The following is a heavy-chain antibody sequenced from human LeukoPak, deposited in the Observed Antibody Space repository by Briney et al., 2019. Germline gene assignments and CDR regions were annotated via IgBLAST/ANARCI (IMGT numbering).Heavy chain of an antibody. CDR2: IYTSGST. V-gene: IGHV4-4*07. CDR3: ARDVVAARGSFDY. J-gene: IGHJ4*02. D-gene: IGHD2-2*01. Sequence: SETLSLTCTVSGDSINGFYWSWIRQAAGKGLEWIGHIYTSGSTNYNPSLRSRVTMSVDMSKNQFSLKLRSVTAADTAVYYCARDVVAARGSFDYWGQGILVTVSS. CDR1: GDSINGFY.